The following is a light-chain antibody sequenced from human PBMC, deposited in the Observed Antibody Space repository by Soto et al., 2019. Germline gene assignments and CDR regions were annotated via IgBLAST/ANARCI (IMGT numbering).Light chain of an antibody. Sequence: EIVLTQSPGTLSLSPGERATLSCRASQSVSSSYLAWYQQKPGQAPRLLIYGASSRATGIPDRFCGSGSGTDFTLTISRLEPEDFAVYYWQQYGSSPLTFGGGTKVEIK. CDR1: QSVSSSY. CDR3: QQYGSSPLT. V-gene: IGKV3-20*01. CDR2: GAS. J-gene: IGKJ4*01.